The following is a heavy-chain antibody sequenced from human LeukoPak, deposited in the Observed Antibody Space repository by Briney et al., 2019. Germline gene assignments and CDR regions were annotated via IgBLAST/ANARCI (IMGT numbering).Heavy chain of an antibody. CDR2: IYYSGST. V-gene: IGHV4-30-4*08. CDR3: ARSLVVPAEHYMDV. Sequence: SQTLSLTCTVSGGSISSGDYYWSWIRQPPGKGLEWIGYIYYSGSTYYNPSLKSRVTISVDTSKNQFSLKLSSVTAADTAVYYCARSLVVPAEHYMDVWGKGTTVTVSS. J-gene: IGHJ6*03. D-gene: IGHD2-2*01. CDR1: GGSISSGDYY.